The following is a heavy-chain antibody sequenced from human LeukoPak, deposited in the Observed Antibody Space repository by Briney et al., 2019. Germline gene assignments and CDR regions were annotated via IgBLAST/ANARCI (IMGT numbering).Heavy chain of an antibody. J-gene: IGHJ4*02. CDR1: GGSISSYY. Sequence: SETLSLTCTVSGGSISSYYWSWIRQPPGKGLEWIGYIYYSGSTNYNPSLKSRVTISVDTSKNQFSLKLSSVTAADTAVYYCARVRIAVAGRNKPAVDYWGQGTLVTVSS. V-gene: IGHV4-59*12. D-gene: IGHD6-19*01. CDR2: IYYSGST. CDR3: ARVRIAVAGRNKPAVDY.